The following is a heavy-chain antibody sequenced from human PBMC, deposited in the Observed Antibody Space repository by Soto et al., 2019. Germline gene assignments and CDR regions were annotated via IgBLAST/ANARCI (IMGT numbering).Heavy chain of an antibody. CDR3: ARSPSWETTVTPYYFDY. J-gene: IGHJ4*02. V-gene: IGHV1-8*02. Sequence: ASVKVSCKASGGTFSSYDINWVRQATGQGLEWMGWMNPKSANTGYAQNFQGRVTMTRNTSISTAYMELSSLRSEDTAVYYCARSPSWETTVTPYYFDYWGQGTLVTVSS. CDR2: MNPKSANT. D-gene: IGHD4-4*01. CDR1: GGTFSSYD.